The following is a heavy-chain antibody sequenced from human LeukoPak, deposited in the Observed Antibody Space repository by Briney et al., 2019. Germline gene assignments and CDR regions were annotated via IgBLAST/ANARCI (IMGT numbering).Heavy chain of an antibody. D-gene: IGHD3-10*01. J-gene: IGHJ6*02. CDR1: GYTFTYRY. CDR3: ARADYYGSGTLERGMDV. CDR2: ITPFNGNT. Sequence: ASVKVSCKASGYTFTYRYLHWVRQAPGQALEWMGWITPFNGNTNYAQKFQDRVTITRDRSMSTAYMELSRLRSDDTAVYYCARADYYGSGTLERGMDVWGQGTTVTVSS. V-gene: IGHV1-45*02.